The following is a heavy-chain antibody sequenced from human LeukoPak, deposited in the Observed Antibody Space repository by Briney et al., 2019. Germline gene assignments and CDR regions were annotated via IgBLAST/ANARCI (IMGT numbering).Heavy chain of an antibody. V-gene: IGHV4-34*01. CDR1: GGSFSGYY. J-gene: IGHJ4*02. CDR2: INHSGST. Sequence: NPSETLSLTCAVYGGSFSGYYWSWIRQPPGKGLEWIGEINHSGSTNYNPSLKSRVTISVDTSKNQFSLKLSSVTAADTAVYYCARGSSAMATISLDYWGQGTLVTVSS. CDR3: ARGSSAMATISLDY. D-gene: IGHD5-12*01.